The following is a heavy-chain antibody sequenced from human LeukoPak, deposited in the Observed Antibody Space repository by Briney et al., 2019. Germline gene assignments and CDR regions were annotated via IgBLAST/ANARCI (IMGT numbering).Heavy chain of an antibody. V-gene: IGHV4-39*07. J-gene: IGHJ6*03. CDR2: IYYSGTT. Sequence: SETLSLTCTVSGGSISSRSYYWGWIRQPPGKGLEWIGSIYYSGTTYYNPSLESRVTISVDRSKNQFSLKLSSVTAADTAMFYCARVRDPYYYYMDVWGKGITVTVSS. CDR3: ARVRDPYYYYMDV. CDR1: GGSISSRSYY. D-gene: IGHD5-24*01.